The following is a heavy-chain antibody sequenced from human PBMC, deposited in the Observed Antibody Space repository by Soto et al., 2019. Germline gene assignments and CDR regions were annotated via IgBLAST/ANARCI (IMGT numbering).Heavy chain of an antibody. J-gene: IGHJ4*02. CDR2: IYYSGST. D-gene: IGHD2-15*01. V-gene: IGHV4-59*08. Sequence: PSVTLSLTCTVSGGSISSYYWSWIRQPPGKGLEWIGYIYYSGSTNYNPSLKSRVTISVDTSKNQFSLKLSSVTAADTAVYYCARHRSSGRGFDYWGQGTLVTVSS. CDR1: GGSISSYY. CDR3: ARHRSSGRGFDY.